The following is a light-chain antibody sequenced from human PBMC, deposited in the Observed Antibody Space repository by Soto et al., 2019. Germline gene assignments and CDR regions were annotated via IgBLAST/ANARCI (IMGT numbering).Light chain of an antibody. Sequence: QSALTQPASVSGSPGQSITISCTGTSSDVGGYNHVSWYQIHPGKAPKLIIYEVTSRPSGVSYRFSGSKSGNSASLTISGLQAEDEADYYCRPYARSSTYVFGVGRKDT. CDR1: SSDVGGYNH. CDR2: EVT. J-gene: IGLJ1*01. V-gene: IGLV2-14*01. CDR3: RPYARSSTYV.